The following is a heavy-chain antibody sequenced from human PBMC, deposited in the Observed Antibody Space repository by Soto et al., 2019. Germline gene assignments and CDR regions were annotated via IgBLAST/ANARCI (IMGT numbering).Heavy chain of an antibody. CDR3: AKKPYDFWSGYLSEYYFDY. J-gene: IGHJ4*02. D-gene: IGHD3-3*01. Sequence: GSLRLSCAASGFTFSSYEMSWVRQAPGKGLEWVSAISGSGGSTYYADSVKGRFTISRDNSKNTLYLQMNSLRAEDTAVYYCAKKPYDFWSGYLSEYYFDYWGQGTLVTVSS. V-gene: IGHV3-23*01. CDR1: GFTFSSYE. CDR2: ISGSGGST.